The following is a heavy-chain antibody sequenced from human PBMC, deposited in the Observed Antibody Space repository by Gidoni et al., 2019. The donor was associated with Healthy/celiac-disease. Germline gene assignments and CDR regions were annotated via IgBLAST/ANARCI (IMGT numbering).Heavy chain of an antibody. CDR2: SSGDGGST. V-gene: IGHV3-43*02. Sequence: EGQLVELGGGVVQPGGSLRLSCAASGFTFDDYAMQWVRQAPGKGLEWVSLSSGDGGSTYYADSVKGRFTISRDNSKNSLYLQMNSLRTEDTALYYCAKDIRSGRYYGWGFDYWGQGTLVTVSS. D-gene: IGHD1-26*01. J-gene: IGHJ4*02. CDR1: GFTFDDYA. CDR3: AKDIRSGRYYGWGFDY.